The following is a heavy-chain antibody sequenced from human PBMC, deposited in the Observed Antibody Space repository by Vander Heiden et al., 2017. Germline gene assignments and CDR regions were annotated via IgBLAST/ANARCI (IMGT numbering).Heavy chain of an antibody. V-gene: IGHV3-15*01. CDR1: GFTFSNAW. D-gene: IGHD1-26*01. J-gene: IGHJ4*02. Sequence: EVQLVESGGGLVKPGGPLRLSCAASGFTFSNAWMSWVRQAPGKGLEWVGRIKSKTDGGTTDYAAPVKGRFTISRDDSKNTLYLQMNSLKTEDTAVYYCTTGTIVGATEVSYWGQGTLVTVSS. CDR2: IKSKTDGGTT. CDR3: TTGTIVGATEVSY.